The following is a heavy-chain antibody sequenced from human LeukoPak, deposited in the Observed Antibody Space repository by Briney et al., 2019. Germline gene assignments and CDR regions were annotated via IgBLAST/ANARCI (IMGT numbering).Heavy chain of an antibody. J-gene: IGHJ4*02. CDR3: VRAGYSSGADY. V-gene: IGHV3-74*01. CDR2: VNGDGSGT. D-gene: IGHD5-18*01. CDR1: GFTLSSCW. Sequence: QPGGSLRLSCAASGFTLSSCWMHWVRQAPGKGLVWVSRVNGDGSGTNYADSVKGRFTISRDNARNTLYLQMNTLTAEDTAVYYCVRAGYSSGADYWGQGTLVTVSS.